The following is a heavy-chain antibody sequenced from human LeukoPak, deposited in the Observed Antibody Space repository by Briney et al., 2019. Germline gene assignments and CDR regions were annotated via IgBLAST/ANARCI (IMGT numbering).Heavy chain of an antibody. CDR2: IYTSGST. D-gene: IGHD3-22*01. CDR3: ARDTTYYDSSGYYDAFDI. J-gene: IGHJ3*02. V-gene: IGHV4-4*07. Sequence: SETLSLTCTVSGGSISSYYWSSIRQPAGKGLEWIGRIYTSGSTNYNPSLKSRVTMSVDTSQHQFSLKLSSVTAADTAVYYCARDTTYYDSSGYYDAFDIGGQGTMVTVSS. CDR1: GGSISSYY.